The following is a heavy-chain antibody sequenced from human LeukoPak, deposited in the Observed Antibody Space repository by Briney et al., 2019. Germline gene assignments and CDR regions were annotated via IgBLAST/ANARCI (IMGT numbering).Heavy chain of an antibody. V-gene: IGHV3-48*01. CDR3: AREPSRYYYDSSGYWA. D-gene: IGHD3-22*01. J-gene: IGHJ4*02. CDR1: GFTFSSYS. CDR2: ISSSSSTI. Sequence: GGSLRLSCAASGFTFSSYSMNWVRQAPGKGLEWVSYISSSSSTIYYAASVKGRFTISRDNAKNSLYLQMNSLRAEDTAVYYCAREPSRYYYDSSGYWAWGQGTLVTVSS.